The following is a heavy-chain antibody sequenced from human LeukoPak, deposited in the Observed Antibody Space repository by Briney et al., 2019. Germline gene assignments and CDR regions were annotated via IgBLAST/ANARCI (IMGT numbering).Heavy chain of an antibody. CDR3: VLMRQDRYSQLDAFDI. J-gene: IGHJ3*02. Sequence: GASVKVSCKASGYTFTGYYMHWVRQAPGQGLEWMGWINPNSGGTNYAQKFQGWVTMTRDTSISTAYMELSRLRSDDTAVYYCVLMRQDRYSQLDAFDIWGQGTMVTVSS. V-gene: IGHV1-2*04. D-gene: IGHD5-24*01. CDR1: GYTFTGYY. CDR2: INPNSGGT.